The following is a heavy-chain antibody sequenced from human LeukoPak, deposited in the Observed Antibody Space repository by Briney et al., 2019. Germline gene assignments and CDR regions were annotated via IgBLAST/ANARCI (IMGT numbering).Heavy chain of an antibody. CDR2: IYYSGST. CDR1: GGSISSGDYY. V-gene: IGHV4-30-4*08. CDR3: ARDNGMATIEGAFDI. Sequence: SQTLSLTCTVSGGSISSGDYYWSWIRQPPGKGLEWIGYIYYSGSTYYNPSLKSRVTISVDMSKNQFSLKLSAVTAADTAVYYCARDNGMATIEGAFDIWGQGTMVTVSS. D-gene: IGHD5-24*01. J-gene: IGHJ3*02.